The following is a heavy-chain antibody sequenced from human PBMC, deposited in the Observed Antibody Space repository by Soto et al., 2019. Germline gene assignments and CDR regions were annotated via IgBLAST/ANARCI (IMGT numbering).Heavy chain of an antibody. Sequence: SETLSLTCTVSGGSISSGGYYWSWIRQHPGKGLEWIGYIYYSGSTYYNPSLKSRVTISVDTSKNQFSLKLSSVTAADTAVYYCARSSYYDSSGYWPLNYYYYGMDVWGQGTTVTVSS. D-gene: IGHD3-22*01. J-gene: IGHJ6*02. CDR1: GGSISSGGYY. CDR3: ARSSYYDSSGYWPLNYYYYGMDV. V-gene: IGHV4-31*03. CDR2: IYYSGST.